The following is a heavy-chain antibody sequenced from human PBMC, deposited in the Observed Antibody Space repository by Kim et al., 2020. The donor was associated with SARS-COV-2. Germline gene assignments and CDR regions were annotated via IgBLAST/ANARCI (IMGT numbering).Heavy chain of an antibody. CDR2: ISGSGGST. J-gene: IGHJ4*02. CDR3: AKDCGGRCGYSYAGVYIGFDY. Sequence: GGSLRLSCAASGFTFSSYAMSWVRQAPGKGLEWVSAISGSGGSTYYADSVKGRFTISRDNSKNTLYLQMNSLRAEDTAVYYCAKDCGGRCGYSYAGVYIGFDYWGQGTLVTVSS. CDR1: GFTFSSYA. D-gene: IGHD5-18*01. V-gene: IGHV3-23*01.